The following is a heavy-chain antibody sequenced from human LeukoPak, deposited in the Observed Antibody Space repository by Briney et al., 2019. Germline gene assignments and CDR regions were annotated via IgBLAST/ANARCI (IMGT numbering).Heavy chain of an antibody. V-gene: IGHV4-61*02. CDR2: IYTSGST. CDR1: GVSISSGSYY. Sequence: SETLSLTCTVSGVSISSGSYYWSWIRQPAGKGLEWIGRIYTSGSTNYNPSLKSRVTISVDTSKNQFSLKLSSVAAADTAVYYFARSRYSNYGDYYYMDVWGKGTTVTVSS. J-gene: IGHJ6*03. CDR3: ARSRYSNYGDYYYMDV. D-gene: IGHD4-11*01.